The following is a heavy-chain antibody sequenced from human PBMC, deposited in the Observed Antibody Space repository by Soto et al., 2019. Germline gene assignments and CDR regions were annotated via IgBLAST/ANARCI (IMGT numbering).Heavy chain of an antibody. CDR3: ARSIMITFGGVIHDAFDI. J-gene: IGHJ3*02. Sequence: ASVKVSCKASGYTFTSYDINWVRQATGQGLEWMRKMNPNSGNTGYAQKYQGRVTMTRNTSISTAYMELSSLRSEDTAVYYCARSIMITFGGVIHDAFDIWGQGTMVTVSS. V-gene: IGHV1-8*01. CDR1: GYTFTSYD. D-gene: IGHD3-16*02. CDR2: MNPNSGNT.